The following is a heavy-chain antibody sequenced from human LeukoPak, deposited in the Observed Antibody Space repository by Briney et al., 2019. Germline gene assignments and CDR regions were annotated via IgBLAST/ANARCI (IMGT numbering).Heavy chain of an antibody. Sequence: GGSLRLSCAASGFTFSNYGITWVRPTPGKGLEWLTGINGSGGRAYYADSVKGRFTISRDNSKNTVYLQMNSLRAEDTAVYYCAKYVFSYGSGSYLAHWGQGTLVTVS. J-gene: IGHJ4*02. CDR3: AKYVFSYGSGSYLAH. CDR1: GFTFSNYG. CDR2: INGSGGRA. D-gene: IGHD3-10*01. V-gene: IGHV3-23*01.